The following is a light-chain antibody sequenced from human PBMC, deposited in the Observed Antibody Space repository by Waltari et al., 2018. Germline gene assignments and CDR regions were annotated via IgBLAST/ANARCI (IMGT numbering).Light chain of an antibody. CDR1: QTVMNNY. CDR2: GAS. J-gene: IGKJ4*01. V-gene: IGKV3-20*01. Sequence: DIVLTQSPGTLSLSPGERATLSCRSSQTVMNNYLAWYQQKPGQATRLLIHGASRSATGIPDRFSCSGSGTDFTLTISRLEPEDFAVYYCQQYGASPLTFGGGTKVEIK. CDR3: QQYGASPLT.